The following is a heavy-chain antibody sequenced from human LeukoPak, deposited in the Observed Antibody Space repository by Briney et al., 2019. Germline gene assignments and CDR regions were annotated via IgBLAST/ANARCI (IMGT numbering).Heavy chain of an antibody. V-gene: IGHV4-38-2*01. CDR1: GYSISSGYY. J-gene: IGHJ4*02. CDR2: IYHSGST. D-gene: IGHD6-19*01. CDR3: ARGQWLVRVYFDY. Sequence: SETLSLTCAVSGYSISSGYYWGWIRQPPGKGLEWIGSIYHSGSTYYNPSLKSRVTISVDTSKNQFSLKLSSVTAADTAVYYCARGQWLVRVYFDYWGRGTLVTVSS.